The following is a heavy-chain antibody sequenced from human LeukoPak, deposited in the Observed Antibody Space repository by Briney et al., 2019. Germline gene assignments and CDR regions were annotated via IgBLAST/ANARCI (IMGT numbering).Heavy chain of an antibody. J-gene: IGHJ6*04. CDR1: GGTFSSYA. V-gene: IGHV1-69*13. CDR2: IIPIFGTA. D-gene: IGHD6-6*01. Sequence: SVKVSCEASGGTFSSYAISWVRQAPGQGLEWMGGIIPIFGTANYAQKFQGRVTITADESTSTAYMELSSLRSEDTAVYYCASSSADHYYYYYGMDVWGKGTTVTVSS. CDR3: ASSSADHYYYYYGMDV.